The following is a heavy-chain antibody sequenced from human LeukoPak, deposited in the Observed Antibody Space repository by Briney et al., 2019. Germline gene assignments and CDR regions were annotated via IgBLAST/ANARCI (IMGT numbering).Heavy chain of an antibody. D-gene: IGHD3-10*02. Sequence: GGSLRLSCAASGFTFRNYAMNWVRQAPGKGLEWVSYISSSGSTIYYADPVKGRFTISRDNAKNSLYLQMNSLRAEDTAVYYCAELGITMIGGVWGKGTTVTISS. CDR3: AELGITMIGGV. J-gene: IGHJ6*04. CDR2: ISSSGSTI. V-gene: IGHV3-48*03. CDR1: GFTFRNYA.